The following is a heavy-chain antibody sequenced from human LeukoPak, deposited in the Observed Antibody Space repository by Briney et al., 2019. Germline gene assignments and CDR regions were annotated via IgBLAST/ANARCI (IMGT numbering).Heavy chain of an antibody. CDR3: ARDQGSLTRSWYTGY. V-gene: IGHV1-2*06. J-gene: IGHJ4*02. D-gene: IGHD6-13*01. Sequence: ASVKVSCKASGYTFTGYHIHWVRQAPGQGLEWMGRINPYSGDTNFAQKFQGRVTMTRDTSITTAYKDLSSLTPDDTAVYFCARDQGSLTRSWYTGYWGQGTQVTVSS. CDR2: INPYSGDT. CDR1: GYTFTGYH.